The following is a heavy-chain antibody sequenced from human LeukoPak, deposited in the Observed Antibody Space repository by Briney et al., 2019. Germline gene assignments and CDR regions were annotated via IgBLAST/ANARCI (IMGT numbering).Heavy chain of an antibody. V-gene: IGHV1-2*02. Sequence: ASVKVSCKASGYTFTSYDINWVRQATGQGLEWMGWMNPNSGGTNYAQKFQGRVTMTRDTSISTAYMELSRLRSDDTAVYYCARGAVGAPPPDYWGQGTLVTVSS. CDR1: GYTFTSYD. CDR2: MNPNSGGT. D-gene: IGHD6-19*01. J-gene: IGHJ4*02. CDR3: ARGAVGAPPPDY.